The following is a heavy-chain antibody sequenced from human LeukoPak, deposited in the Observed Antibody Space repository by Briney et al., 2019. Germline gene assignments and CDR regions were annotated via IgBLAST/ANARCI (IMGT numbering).Heavy chain of an antibody. J-gene: IGHJ4*02. V-gene: IGHV3-23*01. CDR2: ISGSGGST. Sequence: PGGSLRLSCAASGFTFSSYAMSWVRQAPGKGLEWVSAISGSGGSTYYADSVKGRFTISRDNSKNTLYLQMDSLRAEDTALYYCAKGHVITSNLDYWGQGTLVTVSS. D-gene: IGHD3-22*01. CDR3: AKGHVITSNLDY. CDR1: GFTFSSYA.